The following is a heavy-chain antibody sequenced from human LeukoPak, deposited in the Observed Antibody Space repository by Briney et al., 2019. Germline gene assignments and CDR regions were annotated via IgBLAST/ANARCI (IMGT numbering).Heavy chain of an antibody. CDR2: IRYDGSNK. CDR3: ARARKSGGITMIRGVKDRGWFDP. D-gene: IGHD3-10*01. Sequence: GGSLRLSCATSGFTFSSYGMHWVRQAPGKGLEWVAFIRYDGSNKSYADSVKGRFTISRDNSKNTLYLQMNSLRAEDTAVYYCARARKSGGITMIRGVKDRGWFDPWGQGTLVTVSS. CDR1: GFTFSSYG. V-gene: IGHV3-30*02. J-gene: IGHJ5*02.